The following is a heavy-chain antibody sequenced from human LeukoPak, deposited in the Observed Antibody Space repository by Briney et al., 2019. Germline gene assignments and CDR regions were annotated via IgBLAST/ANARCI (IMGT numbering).Heavy chain of an antibody. CDR2: IKGDESAR. Sequence: GGCLRLSCAASGFTLSSYWMAWVRQAPGKGLEWVANIKGDESARHQADSVKGRFTISRDNTRNSLYLQMTNLGGDDTAVYYCARDVVGSLDYWGQGTLVTVSS. CDR1: GFTLSSYW. D-gene: IGHD1-26*01. CDR3: ARDVVGSLDY. V-gene: IGHV3-7*01. J-gene: IGHJ4*02.